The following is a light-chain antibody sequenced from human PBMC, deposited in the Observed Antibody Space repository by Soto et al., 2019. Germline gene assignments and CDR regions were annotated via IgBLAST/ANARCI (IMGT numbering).Light chain of an antibody. V-gene: IGKV3D-20*02. J-gene: IGKJ5*01. CDR3: QQRSSWPAIT. CDR1: QSVSSSY. CDR2: GAS. Sequence: EIVLTQSPGTLSLSPGERATLSCRASQSVSSSYLAWYQQKPGQAPRLLIYGASSRATGIPDRFSGSGSGTDFTLTISSLEPEDFATYYCQQRSSWPAITFGQGTRLEIK.